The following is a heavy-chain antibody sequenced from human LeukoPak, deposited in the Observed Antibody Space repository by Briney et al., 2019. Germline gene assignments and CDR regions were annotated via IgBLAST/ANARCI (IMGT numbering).Heavy chain of an antibody. Sequence: GGSLRLSCAASGFTVSSNYMSWVRQAPGKGLEWVSIIYSGGSTYYADSVKGRFTISRDNSKNTLYLQMNSLRAEDTAVYYCAREELGDFDYWGQGTLVTVSS. J-gene: IGHJ4*02. V-gene: IGHV3-66*01. CDR2: IYSGGST. D-gene: IGHD7-27*01. CDR3: AREELGDFDY. CDR1: GFTVSSNY.